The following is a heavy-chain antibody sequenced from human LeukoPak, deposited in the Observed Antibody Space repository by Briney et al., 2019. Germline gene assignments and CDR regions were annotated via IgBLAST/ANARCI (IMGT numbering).Heavy chain of an antibody. CDR1: GFTFSSYS. Sequence: GGSLRLSCAASGFTFSSYSMNWVRQAPGKGLEWVSSISSSSSYIYYADSVKGRFTISRDNAKNSLYLQMNSLRAEDTAVYYCARFGGYSSSWYVFDYWGQGTLVTVSS. CDR3: ARFGGYSSSWYVFDY. CDR2: ISSSSSYI. D-gene: IGHD6-13*01. V-gene: IGHV3-21*01. J-gene: IGHJ4*02.